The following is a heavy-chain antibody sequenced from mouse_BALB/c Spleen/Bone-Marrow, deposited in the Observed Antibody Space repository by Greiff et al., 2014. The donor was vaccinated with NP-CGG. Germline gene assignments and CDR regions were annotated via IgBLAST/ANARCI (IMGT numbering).Heavy chain of an antibody. D-gene: IGHD2-14*01. V-gene: IGHV5-4*02. CDR2: ISGGSTYT. J-gene: IGHJ4*01. CDR1: GFTFSDYY. CDR3: ARDRGVQGYAMDY. Sequence: EVQLVESGGGLVKPGGSLKLSCAASGFTFSDYYMYWVRQTPEKRLEWVATISGGSTYTYYPDSVKGRFTISRDNAKNNLYLQMSSLKSEDTALYYCARDRGVQGYAMDYWGQGTSVTVSS.